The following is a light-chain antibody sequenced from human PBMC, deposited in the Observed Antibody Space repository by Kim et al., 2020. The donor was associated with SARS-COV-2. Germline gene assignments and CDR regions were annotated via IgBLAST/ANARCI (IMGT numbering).Light chain of an antibody. CDR3: HQYAGSIRT. Sequence: LSPGERATLSCRVSQSISSSYLAWYQQKPGQAPRLLIYRASTRATGIPDRFSGSGSGTDFTLTISRLEPEDFAVYYCHQYAGSIRTFGGGTKVEI. CDR2: RAS. J-gene: IGKJ4*01. V-gene: IGKV3-20*01. CDR1: QSISSSY.